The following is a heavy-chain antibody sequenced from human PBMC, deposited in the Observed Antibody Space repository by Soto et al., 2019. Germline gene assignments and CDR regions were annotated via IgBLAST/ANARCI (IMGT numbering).Heavy chain of an antibody. J-gene: IGHJ4*02. CDR3: ANEGRMVDACYLFDH. V-gene: IGHV3-23*01. D-gene: IGHD3-10*01. CDR1: GFTFSSYA. CDR2: ISGSGGST. Sequence: SGGSLRLSCAASGFTFSSYAMSWVRQAPGKGLEWVSAISGSGGSTYYADSVKGRFTISRDNSKNTLYLQMNSLRAEDTAVYYCANEGRMVDACYLFDHWGQGTPVTVSS.